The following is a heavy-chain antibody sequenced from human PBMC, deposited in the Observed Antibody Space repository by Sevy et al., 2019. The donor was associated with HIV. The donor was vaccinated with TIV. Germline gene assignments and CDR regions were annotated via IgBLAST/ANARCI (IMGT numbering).Heavy chain of an antibody. CDR2: ISGSGGST. CDR1: GFTFSSYA. V-gene: IGHV3-23*01. CDR3: AKGSCSGGSCYSNWFDP. D-gene: IGHD2-15*01. J-gene: IGHJ5*02. Sequence: RLSCAASGFTFSSYAMSWVRQAPGKGLEWVSAISGSGGSTYYADSVKGRFTISRDNSKNTLYLQMNSLRAEDTAVYYCAKGSCSGGSCYSNWFDPWGQGTLVTVSS.